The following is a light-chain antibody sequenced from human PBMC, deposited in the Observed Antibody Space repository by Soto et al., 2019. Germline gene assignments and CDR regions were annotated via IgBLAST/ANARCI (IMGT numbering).Light chain of an antibody. V-gene: IGKV3-11*01. J-gene: IGKJ3*01. CDR2: DAS. CDR3: QLRSNWLFT. CDR1: QSVGSY. Sequence: IVLTQSPATLSLSPGERATLSCRASQSVGSYLAWYQQKPGQAPRLLMYDASNRATGIPARFSGSGSGTDFTLTISSLEPEVFAVYYCQLRSNWLFTFGPGTKVDFK.